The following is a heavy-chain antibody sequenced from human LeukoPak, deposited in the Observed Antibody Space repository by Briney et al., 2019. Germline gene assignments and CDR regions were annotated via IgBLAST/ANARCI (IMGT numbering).Heavy chain of an antibody. CDR3: AKEMSNYVGGAFDY. V-gene: IGHV3-74*01. CDR2: ITADETT. D-gene: IGHD4-11*01. Sequence: GGSLRLSCAASGFPFSVSWMHWFRQVPGKGLMWVSRITADETTTYADSVRGRFTISRDNAKNTVYLQMNSLRAEDTAVYYCAKEMSNYVGGAFDYWGQGTLVTVSS. J-gene: IGHJ4*02. CDR1: GFPFSVSW.